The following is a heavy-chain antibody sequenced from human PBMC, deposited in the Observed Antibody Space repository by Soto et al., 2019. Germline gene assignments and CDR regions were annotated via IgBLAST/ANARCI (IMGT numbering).Heavy chain of an antibody. J-gene: IGHJ1*01. Sequence: QVQLVQSGAEVKKPGSSVKVSCKASGGTFSSYAISWVRQAPGQGLECMGGIIPIFGTANYAQKFQGRVTITADESTSTAYMELSSLRSEDTAVYYCARAPYDSSGYWYFQHWGQGTLVTVSS. CDR3: ARAPYDSSGYWYFQH. D-gene: IGHD3-22*01. CDR1: GGTFSSYA. CDR2: IIPIFGTA. V-gene: IGHV1-69*01.